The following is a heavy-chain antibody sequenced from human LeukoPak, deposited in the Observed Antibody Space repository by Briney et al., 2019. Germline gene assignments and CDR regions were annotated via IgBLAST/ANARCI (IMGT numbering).Heavy chain of an antibody. J-gene: IGHJ3*02. CDR2: ISSGSGTI. CDR1: GFTFSSYA. D-gene: IGHD1-1*01. Sequence: PGGSLRLSCAASGFTFSSYAMSWVRQAPGKGLEWVSYISSGSGTIYYADSVKGRFTISRDNAKNSLYLQMNSLRAEDTAVYYCARARYPNTFDIWGQGTMVTVSS. CDR3: ARARYPNTFDI. V-gene: IGHV3-48*04.